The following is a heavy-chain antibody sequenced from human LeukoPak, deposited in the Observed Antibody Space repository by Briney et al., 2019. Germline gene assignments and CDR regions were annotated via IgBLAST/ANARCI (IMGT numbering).Heavy chain of an antibody. J-gene: IGHJ4*02. V-gene: IGHV4-59*12. Sequence: PSETLSLTCTVSGGSISSYYWSWIRQPPGKGLEWIGYIYYSGSTNYNPSLKSRVTISVDTSKNQFSLKLSSVTAADTGVYFCARVSRGWNYVDYWGQGTLVTVSS. CDR1: GGSISSYY. D-gene: IGHD6-19*01. CDR2: IYYSGST. CDR3: ARVSRGWNYVDY.